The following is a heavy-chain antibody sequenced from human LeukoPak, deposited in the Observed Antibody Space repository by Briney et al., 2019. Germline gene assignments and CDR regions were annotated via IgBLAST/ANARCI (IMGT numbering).Heavy chain of an antibody. CDR3: ARGSYFDRYMDV. D-gene: IGHD3-9*01. Sequence: ASVKVSCKASGYTFTSYGISWVRQAPGQGLEWMGWISAYNGNTNYAQKFQGRVTITADESTSTAYMELSSLRSEDTAVYYCARGSYFDRYMDVWGKGTTVTISS. CDR1: GYTFTSYG. CDR2: ISAYNGNT. V-gene: IGHV1-18*01. J-gene: IGHJ6*03.